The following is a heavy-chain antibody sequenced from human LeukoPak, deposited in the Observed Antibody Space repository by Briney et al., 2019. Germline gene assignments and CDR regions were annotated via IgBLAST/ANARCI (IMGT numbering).Heavy chain of an antibody. V-gene: IGHV4-59*12. CDR3: AREGGRVVAGTFDY. CDR2: IYYSGST. CDR1: GGSISSYY. Sequence: SETLSLTCTVSGGSISSYYWSWIRQPPGKGLEWIGYIYYSGSTNYNPSLKSRVTISVDTSKNQFSLKLTSVTAADTAAYYCAREGGRVVAGTFDYWGQGTLVTVSS. J-gene: IGHJ4*02. D-gene: IGHD6-19*01.